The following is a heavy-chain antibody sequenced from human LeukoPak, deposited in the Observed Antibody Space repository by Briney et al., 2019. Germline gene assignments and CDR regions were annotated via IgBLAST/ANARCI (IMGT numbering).Heavy chain of an antibody. CDR3: ARGGSGDYPLHFDY. CDR1: GFTFSSYA. J-gene: IGHJ4*02. V-gene: IGHV3-23*01. Sequence: GGSLRLSCAASGFTFSSYAMSWVRQAPGKGLEWVSAISGSGGSTYYADSVKGRFTISRDNAKNSLYLQMNSLRAEDTAEYYCARGGSGDYPLHFDYWGQGTLVTVSS. CDR2: ISGSGGST. D-gene: IGHD4-17*01.